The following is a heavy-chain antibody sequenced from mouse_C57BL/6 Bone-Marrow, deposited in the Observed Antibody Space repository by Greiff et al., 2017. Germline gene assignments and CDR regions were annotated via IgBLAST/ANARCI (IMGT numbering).Heavy chain of an antibody. CDR2: IHPNSGST. Sequence: QVQLQQPGAELVKPGASVQLSCKASGYTFTSYWMHWVKQRPGQGLEWIGMIHPNSGSTNYNEKFKSKATLTVDKSASTAYMQLSSLTSEDSAVYYCARWGLRRAFAYWGQGTLVTVSA. V-gene: IGHV1-64*01. CDR3: ARWGLRRAFAY. CDR1: GYTFTSYW. J-gene: IGHJ3*01. D-gene: IGHD2-2*01.